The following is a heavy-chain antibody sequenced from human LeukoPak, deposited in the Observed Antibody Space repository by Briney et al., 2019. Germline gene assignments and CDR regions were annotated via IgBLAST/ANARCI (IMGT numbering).Heavy chain of an antibody. Sequence: PSETLSLTCTVSGGSISSSSYYWGWIRQPPGKGLEWIGEINHSGSTNYNPSLKSRVTISVDTSKNQFSLKLSSVTAADTAVYYCARGRGYSSSWYYWGQGTLVTVSS. CDR1: GGSISSSSYY. CDR2: INHSGST. J-gene: IGHJ4*02. D-gene: IGHD6-13*01. CDR3: ARGRGYSSSWYY. V-gene: IGHV4-39*07.